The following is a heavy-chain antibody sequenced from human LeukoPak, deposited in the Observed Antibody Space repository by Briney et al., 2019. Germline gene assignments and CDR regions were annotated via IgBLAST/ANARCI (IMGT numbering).Heavy chain of an antibody. Sequence: GGSLRLSCAASGFSFSSYNMNWVRQTPGKGLEWVPSITSSRTYTFYADSVKGRFTISRDNARNSLYLQMNSLRAEDTAVYYCARDPYSGTYGDTYYYYMDVWGKGTTVTISS. CDR2: ITSSRTYT. J-gene: IGHJ6*03. D-gene: IGHD1-26*01. CDR3: ARDPYSGTYGDTYYYYMDV. V-gene: IGHV3-21*01. CDR1: GFSFSSYN.